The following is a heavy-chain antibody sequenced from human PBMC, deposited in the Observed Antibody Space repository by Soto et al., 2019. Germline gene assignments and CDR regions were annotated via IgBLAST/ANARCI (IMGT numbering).Heavy chain of an antibody. D-gene: IGHD5-12*01. Sequence: ASVKVSCKASGYTFTSYGISWVRQAPGQGLEWMGWISAYNGNTNYAQKLQGRVTTTTDTSTSTAYMELRSLRSDDTAVYYCARGDGYNPNWYFDLWGRGTLVTVSS. J-gene: IGHJ2*01. CDR1: GYTFTSYG. CDR2: ISAYNGNT. CDR3: ARGDGYNPNWYFDL. V-gene: IGHV1-18*04.